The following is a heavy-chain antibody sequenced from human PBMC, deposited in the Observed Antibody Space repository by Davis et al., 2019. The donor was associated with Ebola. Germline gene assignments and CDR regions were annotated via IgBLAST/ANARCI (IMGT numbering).Heavy chain of an antibody. CDR2: ISAYNGNT. V-gene: IGHV1-18*01. CDR1: GYTFTSYG. J-gene: IGHJ4*02. D-gene: IGHD6-13*01. CDR3: ARGVGAAGDY. Sequence: AASVKVSCKASGYTFTSYGISWVRQAPGQGLEWMGWISAYNGNTNYAQKFQGRVTMTRDTSISTAYMELSSLRSEDTAVYYCARGVGAAGDYWGQGTLVTVSS.